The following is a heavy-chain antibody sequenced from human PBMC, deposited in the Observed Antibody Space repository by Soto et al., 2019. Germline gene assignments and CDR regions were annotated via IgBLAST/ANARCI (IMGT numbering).Heavy chain of an antibody. CDR1: GFTFNDYY. CDR3: ARGGTTVTDF. CDR2: ISSGSGYT. D-gene: IGHD4-17*01. J-gene: IGHJ4*02. Sequence: QVQLVESGGGLVKPGGSLRLSCVASGFTFNDYYMSWIRQAPGKGLEWVSYISSGSGYTNYADSVKGRFTISRDTARNSLYLQMNRLRAEDTAVYYCARGGTTVTDFWGQGTLVTVSS. V-gene: IGHV3-11*06.